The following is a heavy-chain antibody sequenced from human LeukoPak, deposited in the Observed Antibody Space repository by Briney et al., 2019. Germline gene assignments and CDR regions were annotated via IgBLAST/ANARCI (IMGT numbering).Heavy chain of an antibody. CDR1: GFTVSSNY. J-gene: IGHJ4*02. CDR2: IYSGGST. V-gene: IGHV3-53*01. D-gene: IGHD1-26*01. CDR3: AREGSYSSFDY. Sequence: GGSLRLSCAASGFTVSSNYMSWVRQAPGEGLEWVSVIYSGGSTYYADSVKGRFTISRDNSKNTLYLQMNSLRAEDTAVYYCAREGSYSSFDYWGQGTLVTVSS.